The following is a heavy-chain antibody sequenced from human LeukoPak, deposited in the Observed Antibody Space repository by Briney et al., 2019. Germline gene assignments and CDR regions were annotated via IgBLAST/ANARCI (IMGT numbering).Heavy chain of an antibody. Sequence: PGGSLRLSCAASGFTFDDYAMHWVRQAPGKGLEWVSGTSWNSGSIGYADSVKGRFTISRDNAKNSLYLQMNSLRAEDTALYYCAKSAGGYCSGGSCHFDYWGQGTLVTVPS. CDR1: GFTFDDYA. CDR3: AKSAGGYCSGGSCHFDY. J-gene: IGHJ4*02. CDR2: TSWNSGSI. V-gene: IGHV3-9*01. D-gene: IGHD2-15*01.